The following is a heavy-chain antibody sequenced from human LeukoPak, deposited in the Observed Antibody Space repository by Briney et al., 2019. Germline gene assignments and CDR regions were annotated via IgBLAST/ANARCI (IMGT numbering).Heavy chain of an antibody. CDR3: SKGETDTGTLTHVY. CDR1: GFTVSSNY. V-gene: IGHV3-53*01. J-gene: IGHJ4*02. Sequence: GGSLRLSCAASGFTVSSNYMSWVRQAPGKGLEWVSVIYSGGSTYYADSVKGRFTISRDNSKNTVFLQMHSLGAEDTAVYYCSKGETDTGTLTHVYWGQGTLVTVSS. D-gene: IGHD1-7*01. CDR2: IYSGGST.